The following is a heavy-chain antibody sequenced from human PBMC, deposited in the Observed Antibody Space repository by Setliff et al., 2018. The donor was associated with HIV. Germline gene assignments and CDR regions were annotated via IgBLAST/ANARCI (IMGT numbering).Heavy chain of an antibody. D-gene: IGHD3-16*01. Sequence: GGSLRLSCTVSGFTFGDYAMSWVRQAPGKGLEWVGFIRSKAYGGTTEYAASVKGRSTISRDDSKSIAYLQMNSLKTEDTAVYYCTRARYPSYYDYVWGSYPFDYWGQGTLVTVSS. CDR2: IRSKAYGGTT. CDR1: GFTFGDYA. J-gene: IGHJ4*02. CDR3: TRARYPSYYDYVWGSYPFDY. V-gene: IGHV3-49*04.